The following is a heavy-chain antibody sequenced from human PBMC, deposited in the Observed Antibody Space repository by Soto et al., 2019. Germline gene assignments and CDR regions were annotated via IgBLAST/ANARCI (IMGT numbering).Heavy chain of an antibody. J-gene: IGHJ4*02. CDR3: ARDSANCSGGRCYSSLFDY. V-gene: IGHV1-2*04. CDR2: INTNSGGK. D-gene: IGHD2-15*01. Sequence: GASVKVSCKASGYTVTGYYIHCVRQAPGQGXEWMGWINTNSGGKNYPQKSQGWATMTRQTSISTAHMALSRLRYDDTDVYYCARDSANCSGGRCYSSLFDYWGQGTLVTVSS. CDR1: GYTVTGYY.